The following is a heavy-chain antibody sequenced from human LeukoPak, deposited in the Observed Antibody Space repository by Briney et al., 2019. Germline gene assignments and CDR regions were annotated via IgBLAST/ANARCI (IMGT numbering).Heavy chain of an antibody. D-gene: IGHD3-22*01. Sequence: PGGSLRLSCAASGFTFSSYSMNWVRQAPGKGLEWVSSISSSSSYIYYADSVKGRFTISRDNAKNSLYLQMNSLRAEDTAVYYCAREREDYYDSSGYPTGAFDIWGQGTMVTVSS. CDR1: GFTFSSYS. CDR3: AREREDYYDSSGYPTGAFDI. V-gene: IGHV3-21*01. J-gene: IGHJ3*02. CDR2: ISSSSSYI.